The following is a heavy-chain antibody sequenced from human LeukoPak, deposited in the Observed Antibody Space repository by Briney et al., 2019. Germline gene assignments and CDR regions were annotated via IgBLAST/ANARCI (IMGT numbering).Heavy chain of an antibody. CDR1: GFIFSSYS. V-gene: IGHV3-21*01. D-gene: IGHD1-14*01. CDR3: VRHEPYYYYYMDV. Sequence: GGSLRLSCAASGFIFSSYSMNWVRQAPGKGLEWVSSISSSSSYIYYADSVKGRFTISRDNAKNSLYLQMNSLRAEDTAVYYCVRHEPYYYYYMDVWGKGTTVTVSS. CDR2: ISSSSSYI. J-gene: IGHJ6*03.